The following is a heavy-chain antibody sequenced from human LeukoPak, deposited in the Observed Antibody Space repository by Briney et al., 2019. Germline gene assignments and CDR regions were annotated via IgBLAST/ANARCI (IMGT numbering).Heavy chain of an antibody. J-gene: IGHJ4*02. V-gene: IGHV4-39*01. CDR1: GGSISYYY. CDR2: IFYSGST. D-gene: IGHD5-24*01. Sequence: PSETLSLTCTVSGGSISYYYWGWIRQPPGKGLEWIGNIFYSGSTYYKPSLKSRVTISVDTSKNQFTLKLSSVTAADTAVYYCARLARDVYNIIAYYFDQWGQGTLVTVSS. CDR3: ARLARDVYNIIAYYFDQ.